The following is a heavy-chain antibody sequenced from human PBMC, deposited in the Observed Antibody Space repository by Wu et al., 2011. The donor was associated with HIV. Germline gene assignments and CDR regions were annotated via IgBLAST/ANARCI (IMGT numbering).Heavy chain of an antibody. D-gene: IGHD6-13*01. CDR2: MNPNSGNT. V-gene: IGHV1-8*02. Sequence: QVQLVQSGAEVKKPGASVKVSCKASGYTLTSYDINWVRQATGQGLEWMGWMNPNSGNTGYAQKFQGRVTMTRNTSISTAYMELNSLRSEDTALYYCARGGIAADGKVVDPWGQGTLVTVSS. CDR1: GYTLTSYD. J-gene: IGHJ5*02. CDR3: ARGGIAADGKVVDP.